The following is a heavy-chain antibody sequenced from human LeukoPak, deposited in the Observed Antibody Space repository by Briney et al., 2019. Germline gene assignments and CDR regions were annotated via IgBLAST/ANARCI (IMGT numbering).Heavy chain of an antibody. J-gene: IGHJ4*02. CDR1: GFTFSGSA. D-gene: IGHD4-23*01. V-gene: IGHV3-73*01. Sequence: GGSLKLSCAASGFTFSGSAIHWLRQASGKGLEWVGRIRSKANNYATAYSASVKGRLTVSSDDSRSTAYMQMNDVKTEDKAAYYCTRQADFNANSDDWGQGTLVTVSA. CDR2: IRSKANNYAT. CDR3: TRQADFNANSDD.